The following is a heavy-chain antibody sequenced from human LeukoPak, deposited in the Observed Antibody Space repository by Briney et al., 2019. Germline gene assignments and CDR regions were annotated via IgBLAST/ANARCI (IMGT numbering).Heavy chain of an antibody. Sequence: ETLSLACTVSGGSISSYYWSWIRQPPGKGLEWIGYIYYSGSTNYNPSLKSRVTISVDTSKNQFSLKLSSVTAADTAVYYCARYSSSSLFDYWGQGTLVTVSP. CDR1: GGSISSYY. CDR3: ARYSSSSLFDY. CDR2: IYYSGST. D-gene: IGHD6-6*01. J-gene: IGHJ4*02. V-gene: IGHV4-59*01.